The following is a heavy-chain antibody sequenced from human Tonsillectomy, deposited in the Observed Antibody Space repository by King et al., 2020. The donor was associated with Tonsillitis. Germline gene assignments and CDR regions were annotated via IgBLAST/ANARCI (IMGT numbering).Heavy chain of an antibody. CDR2: IYSGGSST. V-gene: IGHV3-23*03. CDR1: GFTFSSYA. D-gene: IGHD3-9*01. CDR3: AKGGDDILTGYYPDY. Sequence: VQLVESGGGLVQPGGSLRLSCAASGFTFSSYAMSWVRQAPGKGLEWVSVIYSGGSSTYYADSEKGRFTISRDNSKNTLYPQMNSLRAEDTAVYYCAKGGDDILTGYYPDYWGQGTLVTVSS. J-gene: IGHJ4*02.